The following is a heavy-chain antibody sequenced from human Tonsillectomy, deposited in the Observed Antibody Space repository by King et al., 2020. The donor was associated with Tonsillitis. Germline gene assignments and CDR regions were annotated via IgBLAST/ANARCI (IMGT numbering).Heavy chain of an antibody. V-gene: IGHV3-74*01. CDR3: ARVIVSSYCSSKCCYEGFDF. CDR2: INGDGSNT. CDR1: GFNFNRHW. Sequence: VQLVESGGGLAQPGGYLRLSCAASGFNFNRHWMHWVRQGPGKGLVWVSGINGDGSNTKYEDSVKGRFTISRDNAKNTMYLQMNSLRVEDTAVYYCARVIVSSYCSSKCCYEGFDFWGQGALVTVAS. J-gene: IGHJ4*02. D-gene: IGHD2-2*01.